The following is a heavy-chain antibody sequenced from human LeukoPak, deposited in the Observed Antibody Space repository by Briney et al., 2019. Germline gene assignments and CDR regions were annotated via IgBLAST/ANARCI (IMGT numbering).Heavy chain of an antibody. V-gene: IGHV4-30-4*01. D-gene: IGHD4-11*01. J-gene: IGHJ6*04. CDR2: IYYSGST. CDR3: ARYPHDYSNYRGHV. Sequence: SQTLSLTCTVSGDSISSGDYYWSWISQPPGKGLEWIGYIYYSGSTYYNPSLKSRVTISVDTSKNQFSLKLSSVTAADTAVYYCARYPHDYSNYRGHVWGKGTTVTVSS. CDR1: GDSISSGDYY.